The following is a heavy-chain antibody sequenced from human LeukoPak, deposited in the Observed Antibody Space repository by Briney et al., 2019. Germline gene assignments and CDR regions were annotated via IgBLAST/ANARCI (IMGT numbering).Heavy chain of an antibody. CDR1: GYSISSGYY. CDR3: ARVGGSSSPFNY. J-gene: IGHJ4*02. CDR2: IYHSGST. Sequence: SETLSLTCTVSGYSISSGYYWGWIRQPPGKGLEWIGSIYHSGSTYYNPSLKSRVTISVDTSKNQFSLKLSSVTAADTAVYYCARVGGSSSPFNYWGQGALVTVSS. V-gene: IGHV4-38-2*02. D-gene: IGHD6-6*01.